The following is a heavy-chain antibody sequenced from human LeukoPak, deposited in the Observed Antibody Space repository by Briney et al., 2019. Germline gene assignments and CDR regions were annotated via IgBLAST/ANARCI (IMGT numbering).Heavy chain of an antibody. V-gene: IGHV4-59*01. CDR2: IYYSGST. CDR3: ARGSQSSYGYPFDY. J-gene: IGHJ4*02. D-gene: IGHD5-18*01. Sequence: SQTLSLTCTVSGGSLSRYYWSWVRQPPGKGLEWIGYIYYSGSTNYNPSLKSRVTISVDTSKNQFSLKLSSVTAADTAVYYCARGSQSSYGYPFDYWGQGTLVTVSS. CDR1: GGSLSRYY.